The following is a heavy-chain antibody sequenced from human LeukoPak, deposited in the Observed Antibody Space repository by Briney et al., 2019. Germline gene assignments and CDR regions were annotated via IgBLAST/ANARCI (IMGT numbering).Heavy chain of an antibody. Sequence: SVKVSCKASGYTFTAYAMHWVRQAPGQGLEWMGRIIPILGIANYAQKFQGRVTITADKSTSTAYMELSSLRSEDTAVYYCARDEGTIVVVVAATLDYWGQGTLVTVSS. CDR1: GYTFTAYA. V-gene: IGHV1-69*04. D-gene: IGHD2-15*01. CDR2: IIPILGIA. CDR3: ARDEGTIVVVVAATLDY. J-gene: IGHJ4*02.